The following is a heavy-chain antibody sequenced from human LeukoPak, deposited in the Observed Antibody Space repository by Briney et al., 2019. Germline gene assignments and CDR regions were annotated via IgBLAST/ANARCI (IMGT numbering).Heavy chain of an antibody. CDR3: AKQQWLGPTDAFDI. CDR1: GGTFSSYA. D-gene: IGHD6-19*01. CDR2: IIPIFGTA. Sequence: ASVKVSCKASGGTFSSYAISLVRQAPGQGLEWMGRIIPIFGTANYAQKFQGRVTITTDESTSTAYMELSSLRSEDTAVYYCAKQQWLGPTDAFDIWGQGTMVTVSS. V-gene: IGHV1-69*05. J-gene: IGHJ3*02.